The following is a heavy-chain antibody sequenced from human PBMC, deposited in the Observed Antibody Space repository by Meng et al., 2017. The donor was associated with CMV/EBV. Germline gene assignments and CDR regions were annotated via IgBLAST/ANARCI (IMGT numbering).Heavy chain of an antibody. Sequence: LSLTCAASGFTFSDYYMSWIRQAPGKGLEWVSYISSSGSTIYYADSVKVRFTISRDNAKNSLYLQMNSLRAEDTAVYYCTRVVPRPYSSGWYEGADYWGQGTLVTVSS. J-gene: IGHJ4*02. CDR1: GFTFSDYY. CDR3: TRVVPRPYSSGWYEGADY. D-gene: IGHD6-19*01. CDR2: ISSSGSTI. V-gene: IGHV3-11*04.